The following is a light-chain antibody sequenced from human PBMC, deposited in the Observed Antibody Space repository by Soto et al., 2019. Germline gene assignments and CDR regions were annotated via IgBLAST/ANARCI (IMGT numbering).Light chain of an antibody. CDR2: EDS. Sequence: QSVLTQPASVSGSPGQSITISCTGSSSDVGKYNLVSWYQWHPGKAPKLMIYEDSQRPSGVSNRFSGSKSGNTAPLTISGLQAEDEADYYCCSYAGSDIFVVFGGGTKLTVL. V-gene: IGLV2-23*02. J-gene: IGLJ2*01. CDR1: SSDVGKYNL. CDR3: CSYAGSDIFVV.